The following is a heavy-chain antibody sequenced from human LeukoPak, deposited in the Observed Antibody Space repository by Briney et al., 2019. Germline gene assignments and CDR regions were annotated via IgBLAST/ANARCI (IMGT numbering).Heavy chain of an antibody. CDR1: GYTFTSYD. CDR3: ARAYSNSIGRYYYGMDV. CDR2: MNPNSGNT. D-gene: IGHD4-11*01. Sequence: GASVKVSCKASGYTFTSYDINWVRQATGQGLEWMGWMNPNSGNTGYAQKFQGRVTMTRNTSISTAYMELSSLRSEGTAVYYCARAYSNSIGRYYYGMDVWGQGTTVTVSS. J-gene: IGHJ6*02. V-gene: IGHV1-8*01.